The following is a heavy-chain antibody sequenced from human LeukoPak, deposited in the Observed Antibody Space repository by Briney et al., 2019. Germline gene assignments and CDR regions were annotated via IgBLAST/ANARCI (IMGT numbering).Heavy chain of an antibody. V-gene: IGHV1-18*01. CDR2: ITAYNGNT. D-gene: IGHD2-15*01. CDR1: GYTFSSYG. CDR3: ARDSSDIRSLIAH. Sequence: ASVKVSCKPSGYTFSSYGVTWVRQAPGQGLEWMGWITAYNGNTKYAQKLQGRVTMTTVTSTSTAYMELRSLRSDDTAVYYCARDSSDIRSLIAHWGQGTLVTVSS. J-gene: IGHJ1*01.